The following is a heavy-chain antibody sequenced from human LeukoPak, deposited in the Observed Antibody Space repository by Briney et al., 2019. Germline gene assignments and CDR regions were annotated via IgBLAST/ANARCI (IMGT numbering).Heavy chain of an antibody. CDR3: ARDSKQGYDTSGLYY. CDR1: GGSISSGGYS. CDR2: IYYSGST. Sequence: SETLSLTCAVSGGSISSGGYSWSWIRQPPGKGLEWIGSIYYSGSTYYNPSLKSRVTISVDKSKNQFSLKLSSVTAADTAVYYCARDSKQGYDTSGLYYWGQGTLVTVSS. J-gene: IGHJ4*02. D-gene: IGHD5-12*01. V-gene: IGHV4-30-2*01.